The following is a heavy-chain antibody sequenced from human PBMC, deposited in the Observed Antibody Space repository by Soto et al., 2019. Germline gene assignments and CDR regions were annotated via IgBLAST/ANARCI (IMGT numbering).Heavy chain of an antibody. CDR2: INQEGSAK. D-gene: IGHD2-2*02. J-gene: IGHJ4*02. V-gene: IGHV3-7*05. Sequence: QDTWKGLEWVANINQEGSAKHYGGSVEGRFTISRDNARNSLFLQMDSLRAEDTALYYCTRGSYTHTWHRPDNDYSGQGTLV. CDR3: TRGSYTHTWHRPDNDY.